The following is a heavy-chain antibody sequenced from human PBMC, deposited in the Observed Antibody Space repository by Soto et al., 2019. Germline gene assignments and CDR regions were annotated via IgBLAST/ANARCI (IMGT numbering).Heavy chain of an antibody. CDR2: IYYSGST. V-gene: IGHV4-39*01. Sequence: PSETLSLTCTVSGGSISSSSYYWGWIRQPPGKGLEWIGSIYYSGSTYYNPSLKSRVTISVDTSKNQFSLKLSSVTAADTAVYYCARHRVSGNVLRFLEWLDCWFDPWGKGTLVTVSS. CDR3: ARHRVSGNVLRFLEWLDCWFDP. D-gene: IGHD3-3*01. CDR1: GGSISSSSYY. J-gene: IGHJ5*02.